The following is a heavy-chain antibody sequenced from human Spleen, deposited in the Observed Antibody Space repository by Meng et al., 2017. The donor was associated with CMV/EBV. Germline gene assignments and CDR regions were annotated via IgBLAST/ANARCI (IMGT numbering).Heavy chain of an antibody. V-gene: IGHV1-69*05. Sequence: SGRTFSSYAISWVRQAPGQGLEWMGGIIPIFGTANYAQKFQGRVTITTDESTSTAYMELSSLRSEDTAVYYCARDIGLGGANYYFDYWGQGTLVTVSS. D-gene: IGHD4/OR15-4a*01. CDR1: GRTFSSYA. J-gene: IGHJ4*02. CDR3: ARDIGLGGANYYFDY. CDR2: IIPIFGTA.